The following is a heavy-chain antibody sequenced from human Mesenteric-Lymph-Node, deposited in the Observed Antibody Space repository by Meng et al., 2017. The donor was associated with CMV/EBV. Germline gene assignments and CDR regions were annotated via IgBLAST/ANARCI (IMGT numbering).Heavy chain of an antibody. CDR2: IRSSSTYI. V-gene: IGHV3-21*01. CDR3: ARGVGNFDY. J-gene: IGHJ4*02. Sequence: GGSLRLSCAASGFTFSSFSVNWVRQAPGKGLEWISSIRSSSTYIDYADSVKGRFTISRDNAKNSLYLQMNSLRAEDTAVYYCARGVGNFDYWGQGTLVTVSS. CDR1: GFTFSSFS. D-gene: IGHD1-26*01.